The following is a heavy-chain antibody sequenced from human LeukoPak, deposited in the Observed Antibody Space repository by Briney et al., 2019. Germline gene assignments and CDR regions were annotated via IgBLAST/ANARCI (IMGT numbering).Heavy chain of an antibody. CDR2: MNHSGST. J-gene: IGHJ4*02. D-gene: IGHD3-10*01. V-gene: IGHV4-34*01. CDR1: GGSFSGYY. Sequence: SETLSLTCAVYGGSFSGYYWSWIRQPPGKGLEWIGEMNHSGSTNYNPSLKSRVTISVDTSKNQFSLRLSSVTAADTAVYYCARDYYGSGSLDYWGQGTLVTVSS. CDR3: ARDYYGSGSLDY.